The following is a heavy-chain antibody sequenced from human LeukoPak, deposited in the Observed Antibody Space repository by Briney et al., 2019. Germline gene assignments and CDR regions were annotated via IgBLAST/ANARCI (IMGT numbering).Heavy chain of an antibody. D-gene: IGHD1-14*01. CDR3: ARDRIRGDY. CDR2: INSDGSST. V-gene: IGHV3-74*01. CDR1: GFTFSSYW. Sequence: PRGSLRLSCVASGFTFSSYWMHWVRQAPGKWLVWVSRINSDGSSTSYADSVKGRFTISRDNAKNTLYLQVNSLRAEDTAVYYCARDRIRGDYWGQGTLVTVSS. J-gene: IGHJ4*02.